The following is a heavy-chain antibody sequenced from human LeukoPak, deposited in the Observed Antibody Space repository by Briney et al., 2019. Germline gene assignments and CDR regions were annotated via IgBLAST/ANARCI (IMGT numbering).Heavy chain of an antibody. Sequence: GGSLRLCCAASGFGFRSYDMHWVRQATGKGLEWVSAIGTAGDTYYPGSVKGRFTISRENAKNSLYLQMNSLRAGDTAVYYCARGGYSGPFDPWGQGTLVTVSS. D-gene: IGHD5-12*01. J-gene: IGHJ5*02. CDR2: IGTAGDT. V-gene: IGHV3-13*01. CDR1: GFGFRSYD. CDR3: ARGGYSGPFDP.